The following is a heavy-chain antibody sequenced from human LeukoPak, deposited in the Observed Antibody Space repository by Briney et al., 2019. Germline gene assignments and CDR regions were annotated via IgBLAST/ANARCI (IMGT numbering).Heavy chain of an antibody. Sequence: EGSLRLSCAASGFTFSSFAMSWVRQAPGKGLEWVSAVTGSGGSTYYADSVKGRFTISRDNSKNTLYLQMNSLRAEDTAVYYCARRTTVPRDAFDIWGQGTMVTVSS. CDR1: GFTFSSFA. CDR2: VTGSGGST. V-gene: IGHV3-23*01. D-gene: IGHD4-17*01. J-gene: IGHJ3*02. CDR3: ARRTTVPRDAFDI.